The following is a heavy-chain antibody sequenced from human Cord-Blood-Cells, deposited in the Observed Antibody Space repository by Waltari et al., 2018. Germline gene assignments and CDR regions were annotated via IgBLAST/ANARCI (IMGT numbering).Heavy chain of an antibody. V-gene: IGHV1-69*01. CDR2: NIPNFGTA. CDR1: GGTFSSYA. D-gene: IGHD6-6*01. J-gene: IGHJ3*02. CDR3: ARDGRSIAASDDAFDI. Sequence: QVQLVQSGAEVKKPGSSVKVSCKASGGTFSSYAISWVRQAPGQGLEWMGGNIPNFGTANYAQKFQGRVTITADESTSTAYMELSSLRSEDTAVYYCARDGRSIAASDDAFDIWGQGTMVTVSS.